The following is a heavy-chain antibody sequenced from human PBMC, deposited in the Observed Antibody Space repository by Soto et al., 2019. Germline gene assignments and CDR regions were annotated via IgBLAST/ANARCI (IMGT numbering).Heavy chain of an antibody. V-gene: IGHV1-69*06. D-gene: IGHD3-10*01. J-gene: IGHJ5*02. CDR2: INPVFGPA. Sequence: QVQLVQSGAEVKKPGSSVRVSCKTSGGSFSNYGISWVRQAPGQGLEWMGEINPVFGPANYARKFQGRLTITADRSTSTAYMDLNSLKSEDTAVYYCARESPEIEGVSVSVLGPFNWFDPWGQGTLVTVTS. CDR1: GGSFSNYG. CDR3: ARESPEIEGVSVSVLGPFNWFDP.